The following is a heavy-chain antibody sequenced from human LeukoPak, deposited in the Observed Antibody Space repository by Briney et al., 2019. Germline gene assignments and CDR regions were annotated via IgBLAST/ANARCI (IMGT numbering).Heavy chain of an antibody. Sequence: PSETLSLTCAVSGFSFRTGYYWGWIRQPPGKGLEWIGSVYHSGSTYYSPSLKSRVTISVDTAKNHFSLKLTSVTAADTAVYYCARVGRGYYRNPFDYWGQGILVTVSS. CDR2: VYHSGST. V-gene: IGHV4-38-2*01. CDR3: ARVGRGYYRNPFDY. D-gene: IGHD3-22*01. CDR1: GFSFRTGYY. J-gene: IGHJ4*02.